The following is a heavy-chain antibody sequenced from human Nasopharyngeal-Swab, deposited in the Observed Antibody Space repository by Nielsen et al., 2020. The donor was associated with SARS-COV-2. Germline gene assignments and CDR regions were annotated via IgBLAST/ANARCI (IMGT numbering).Heavy chain of an antibody. Sequence: GGSLRLSCEVSGFSVSYNYMSWVRQAPGKGLEWVAVIYSRGETHYTDSVRGRFTISRDNSKNMVNLQLNSLRAEDTAVYYCARMDFIASRDYWGQGTPVHVSS. CDR3: ARMDFIASRDY. V-gene: IGHV3-53*01. J-gene: IGHJ4*02. D-gene: IGHD6-13*01. CDR1: GFSVSYNY. CDR2: IYSRGET.